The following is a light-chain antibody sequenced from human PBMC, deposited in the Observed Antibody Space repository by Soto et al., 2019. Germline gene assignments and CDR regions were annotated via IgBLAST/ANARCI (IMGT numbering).Light chain of an antibody. J-gene: IGKJ1*01. V-gene: IGKV1-5*01. CDR3: QQYTNTNNPWM. CDR2: DAS. Sequence: DIQMTQSPSSLSAYVGDRVSITCRAGQTISTWMAWYQQKPGKAPKLLVYDASTLQSGVASRFSGSGSGTEFTLIISGLQPDDSATYYCQQYTNTNNPWMFGQGTKVDIK. CDR1: QTISTW.